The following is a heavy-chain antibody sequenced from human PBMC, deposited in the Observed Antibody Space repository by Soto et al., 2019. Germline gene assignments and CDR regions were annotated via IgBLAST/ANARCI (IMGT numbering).Heavy chain of an antibody. V-gene: IGHV4-31*03. CDR3: ARDFSVEPYYYYGMDV. D-gene: IGHD1-1*01. J-gene: IGHJ6*02. CDR1: GGSISSGGYY. CDR2: IYYSGST. Sequence: SETLSLTCTVSGGSISSGGYYWSWIRQHPGKGLEWIGYIYYSGSTYYNPSLKSRVTISVDTSKNQFSLKLSSVTAADTAVYYCARDFSVEPYYYYGMDVWGQGTTVTVSS.